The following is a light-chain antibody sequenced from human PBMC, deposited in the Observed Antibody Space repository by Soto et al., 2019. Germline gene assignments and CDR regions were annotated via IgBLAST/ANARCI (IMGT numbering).Light chain of an antibody. J-gene: IGLJ2*01. CDR1: SSDVGGYNY. Sequence: QSALTQPASVSGSPGQSSTISCTGTSSDVGGYNYVSWYQQHPGKAPKVMIYDVSNRPSGVSNRFSGSKSGNTASLTISGLQAEDEADYYCSSYTGSSTSVIFGGGTKLTVL. V-gene: IGLV2-14*03. CDR3: SSYTGSSTSVI. CDR2: DVS.